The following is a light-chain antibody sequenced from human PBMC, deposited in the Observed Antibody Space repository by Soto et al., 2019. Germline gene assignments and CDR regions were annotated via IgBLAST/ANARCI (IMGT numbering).Light chain of an antibody. Sequence: EIVMTQSPATLSVSPGERATLSWRASQSVSTNLAWYQQKPGQAPRLLIYGASTRATGIPARFSGGGSGTEFTLTISSLQSEDFALYYCQQYNNWPRSFGGGTKVDI. CDR1: QSVSTN. V-gene: IGKV3-15*01. J-gene: IGKJ4*01. CDR3: QQYNNWPRS. CDR2: GAS.